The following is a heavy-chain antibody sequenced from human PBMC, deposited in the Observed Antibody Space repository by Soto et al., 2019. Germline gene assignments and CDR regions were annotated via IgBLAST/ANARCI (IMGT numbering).Heavy chain of an antibody. CDR3: ARDLSRTYYYGSRRIRFDY. CDR1: GGSFSGYY. J-gene: IGHJ4*02. Sequence: SETLSLTCAVYGGSFSGYYWSWIRQPPGKGLEWIGEINHSGSTNYNPSLKGRVTISVDTSKNQFSLKLSSVTAADTAVYYCARDLSRTYYYGSRRIRFDYWGQGTLVTVST. CDR2: INHSGST. D-gene: IGHD3-10*01. V-gene: IGHV4-34*01.